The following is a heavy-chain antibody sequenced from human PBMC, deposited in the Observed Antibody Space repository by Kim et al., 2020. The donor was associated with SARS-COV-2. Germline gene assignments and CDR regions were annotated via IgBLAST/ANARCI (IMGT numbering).Heavy chain of an antibody. CDR3: AGWSYYGMDV. Sequence: SLRLSCAASGFTFDEYAMEWVRQAPGKGLEWVAGITWNSGSIGYADSVKGRFAISRDNAKNSLYLQMNSLRTEDTALYYCAGWSYYGMDVWGQGTTVTVSS. CDR2: ITWNSGSI. J-gene: IGHJ6*02. V-gene: IGHV3-9*01. CDR1: GFTFDEYA. D-gene: IGHD6-19*01.